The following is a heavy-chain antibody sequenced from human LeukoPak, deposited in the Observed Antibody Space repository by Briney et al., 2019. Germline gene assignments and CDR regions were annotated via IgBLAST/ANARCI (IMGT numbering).Heavy chain of an antibody. CDR3: ARYQSDQYYFDY. J-gene: IGHJ4*02. V-gene: IGHV3-53*01. D-gene: IGHD2-2*01. CDR2: IYSGGST. Sequence: PGGSLRLSCAASGFTVSSNYMSWVPQAPGKGLEGGSVIYSGGSTYYAGCVKGRFTISRDNSKNTLYLQMNSLRDEDTAVYYCARYQSDQYYFDYWGQGTLVTVSS. CDR1: GFTVSSNY.